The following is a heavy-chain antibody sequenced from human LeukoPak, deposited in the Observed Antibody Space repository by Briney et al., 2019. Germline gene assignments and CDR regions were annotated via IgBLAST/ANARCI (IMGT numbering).Heavy chain of an antibody. CDR2: MYIGGRT. J-gene: IGHJ3*02. CDR1: GTSIRSGSYY. CDR3: ARASGRSVGELISQAFDI. D-gene: IGHD3-10*01. Sequence: PSQTLSLTCTVTGTSIRSGSYYWNWIRQAAGKGLEWIGRMYIGGRTTYNPSLKSRVTISLETTENQFSLKLSSVTAADTAVYYCARASGRSVGELISQAFDIWGQGTMVTVSS. V-gene: IGHV4-61*02.